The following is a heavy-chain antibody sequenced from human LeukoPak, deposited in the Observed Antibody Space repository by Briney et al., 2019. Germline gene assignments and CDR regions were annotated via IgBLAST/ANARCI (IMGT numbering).Heavy chain of an antibody. V-gene: IGHV4-39*01. CDR2: IYYSGCT. D-gene: IGHD3-10*01. J-gene: IGHJ3*02. CDR3: ASDDPLRAFDI. Sequence: PSETLSLTCTVSGGSISSSSYYWGWIRQPPGKGLEWIGSIYYSGCTYYNPSLKSRVTVSVDTSKNQFSLKLSSVTAADTAVYYCASDDPLRAFDIWGQGTMVTVSS. CDR1: GGSISSSSYY.